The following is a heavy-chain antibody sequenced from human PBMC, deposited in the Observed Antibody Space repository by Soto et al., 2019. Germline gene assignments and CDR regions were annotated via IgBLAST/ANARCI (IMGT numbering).Heavy chain of an antibody. D-gene: IGHD5-12*01. CDR1: GFTFSNYG. J-gene: IGHJ6*02. CDR3: AKATTMAVVTTDYYKGMDV. V-gene: IGHV3-30*18. CDR2: VSHNGNDK. Sequence: GGSLRLSCAASGFTFSNYGMHWVRQAPGKGLEWVAIVSHNGNDKYYVDSVKGRFTISRDNSKNTVYLQMNNLRADDTAVYYCAKATTMAVVTTDYYKGMDVWGQGTTVTVSS.